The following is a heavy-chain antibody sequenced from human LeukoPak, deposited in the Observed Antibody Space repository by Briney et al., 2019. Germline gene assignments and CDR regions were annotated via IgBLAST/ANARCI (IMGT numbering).Heavy chain of an antibody. J-gene: IGHJ4*02. CDR3: AKVITTTVTTTYYFDY. CDR1: GFTFSNYW. V-gene: IGHV3-74*01. D-gene: IGHD4-17*01. CDR2: INSDGSIT. Sequence: GGSLRLSCAASGFTFSNYWMHWVRQAPGKGLVWVSRINSDGSITGYADSVKGRFTISRDNSKNTLYLQMNSLRAEDTAVYYCAKVITTTVTTTYYFDYWGQGTLVTVSS.